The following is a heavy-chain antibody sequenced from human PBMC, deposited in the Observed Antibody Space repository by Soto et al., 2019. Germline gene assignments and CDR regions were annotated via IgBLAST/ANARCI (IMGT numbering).Heavy chain of an antibody. CDR3: AKDLQAYGDYNYYYYGMDV. D-gene: IGHD4-17*01. Sequence: QVQLVESGGGVVQPGGSRRFSCTASGFPSTPFGLPGFRRAPGRGLKWVDFISYDGNNKYYSDSVKGRFTISRDNYKNTLSLQMNSLRAEDTAVYYCAKDLQAYGDYNYYYYGMDVWGQGTTVSVSS. J-gene: IGHJ6*02. CDR1: GFPSTPFG. V-gene: IGHV3-30*18. CDR2: ISYDGNNK.